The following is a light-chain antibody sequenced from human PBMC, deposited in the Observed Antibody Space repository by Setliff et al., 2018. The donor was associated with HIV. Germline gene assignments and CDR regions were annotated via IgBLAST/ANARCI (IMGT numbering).Light chain of an antibody. CDR3: SSYAITNTLA. J-gene: IGLJ1*01. Sequence: QSALAQPASVSGSPGQSITTACTGTSSDIGGYSYVSWYQQHPGKAPKLIIYEVRNRPSGVSNRFSGSKSGNTASLTISGLQAEDEADYYCSSYAITNTLAFGTGTKVTVL. CDR2: EVR. CDR1: SSDIGGYSY. V-gene: IGLV2-14*01.